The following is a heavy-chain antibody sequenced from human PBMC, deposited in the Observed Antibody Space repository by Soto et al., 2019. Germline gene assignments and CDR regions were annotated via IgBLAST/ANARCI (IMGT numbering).Heavy chain of an antibody. V-gene: IGHV1-69*12. CDR1: GGTFSSYA. D-gene: IGHD6-13*01. CDR2: IIPIFGTA. J-gene: IGHJ4*02. Sequence: QVQLVQSGAEVKKPGSSVKVSCKASGGTFSSYAISWVRQDPGQGLEWMGGIIPIFGTANYAQKFQGRVTITADESTSTADMELSSLRSEDTAVYYCARGSSWTKYYFDYWGQGTLVIVSS. CDR3: ARGSSWTKYYFDY.